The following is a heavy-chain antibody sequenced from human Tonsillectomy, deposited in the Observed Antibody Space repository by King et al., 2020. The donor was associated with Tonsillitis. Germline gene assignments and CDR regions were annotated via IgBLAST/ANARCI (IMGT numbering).Heavy chain of an antibody. J-gene: IGHJ4*02. CDR3: ARDNRGSLDY. D-gene: IGHD7-27*01. Sequence: VQLQESGPGLVKPSETLSLTCAVSGDSIRNTCWGWVRPPPGKGLEWIGYLCNSGTTNYNSSLKSRITMSLDTSKNPFPLKLNSVTAADTAVYYCARDNRGSLDYWGQGALVTVSS. CDR2: LCNSGTT. V-gene: IGHV4-59*01. CDR1: GDSIRNTC.